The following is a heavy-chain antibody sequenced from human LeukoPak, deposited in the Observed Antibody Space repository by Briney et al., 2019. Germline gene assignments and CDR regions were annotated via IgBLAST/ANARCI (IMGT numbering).Heavy chain of an antibody. V-gene: IGHV7-4-1*02. Sequence: ASVKVSCKASGYTFTSYDINWVRQATGQGLEWMGWINTNTGNPTYAQGFTGRFVFSLDTSVSTAYLQISSLKAEDTAVYYCARAGSSSWYEFDYWGQGTLVTVSS. CDR2: INTNTGNP. CDR3: ARAGSSSWYEFDY. CDR1: GYTFTSYD. J-gene: IGHJ4*02. D-gene: IGHD6-13*01.